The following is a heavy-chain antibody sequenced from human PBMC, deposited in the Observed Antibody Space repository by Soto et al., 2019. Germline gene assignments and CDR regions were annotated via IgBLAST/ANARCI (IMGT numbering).Heavy chain of an antibody. Sequence: SETLSLTCTVSGGSISSGGYYWSWIRQHPGKGLEWIGYIYYSGSTYYNPSLKSRVTISVDTSKNQFSLKLSSVTAADTAVYYCPRGNYYDSSGYYYPWGQGTLVTVSS. V-gene: IGHV4-31*03. CDR1: GGSISSGGYY. J-gene: IGHJ5*02. CDR3: PRGNYYDSSGYYYP. D-gene: IGHD3-22*01. CDR2: IYYSGST.